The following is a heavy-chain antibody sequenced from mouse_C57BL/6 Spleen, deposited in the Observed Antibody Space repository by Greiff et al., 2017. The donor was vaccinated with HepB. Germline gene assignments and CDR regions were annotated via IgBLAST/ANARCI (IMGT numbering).Heavy chain of an antibody. J-gene: IGHJ1*03. D-gene: IGHD1-1*01. CDR2: IYPGSGNT. CDR3: AREPNYYGSPHWYFDV. Sequence: QVQLQQSGAELVRPGASVKLSCKASGYTFTDYYINWVKQRPGQGLEWIARIYPGSGNTYYNEKFKGKATLTAEKSSSTAYMQLSSLTSEASAVYFCAREPNYYGSPHWYFDVWGTGTTVTVSS. CDR1: GYTFTDYY. V-gene: IGHV1-76*01.